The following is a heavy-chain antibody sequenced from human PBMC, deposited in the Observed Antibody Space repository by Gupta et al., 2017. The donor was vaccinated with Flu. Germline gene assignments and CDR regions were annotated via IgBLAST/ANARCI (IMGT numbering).Heavy chain of an antibody. J-gene: IGHJ5*02. CDR2: TNETT. D-gene: IGHD2-15*01. CDR3: ARGDITRGWFDP. V-gene: IGHV4-4*07. Sequence: TNETTNYNPSLKSRVTMSVDTSKNQFSLKLSSVTAADPAVYYCARGDITRGWFDPWGQGTLVIVFS.